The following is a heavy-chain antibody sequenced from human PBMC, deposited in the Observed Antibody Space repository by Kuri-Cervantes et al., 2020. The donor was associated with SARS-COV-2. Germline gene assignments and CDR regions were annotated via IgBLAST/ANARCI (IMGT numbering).Heavy chain of an antibody. D-gene: IGHD4-23*01. CDR2: IYPSGHS. Sequence: GSLRLSCTVSGASIRSSSYFWAWIRQPPGKGLEWIGSIYPSGHSYYNPSLKSRVTISVDTSKNQFSLKLSSVTAADTAVYYCAREWAVVNYFDYWGQGTLVTVSS. CDR1: GASIRSSSYF. V-gene: IGHV4-39*07. J-gene: IGHJ4*02. CDR3: AREWAVVNYFDY.